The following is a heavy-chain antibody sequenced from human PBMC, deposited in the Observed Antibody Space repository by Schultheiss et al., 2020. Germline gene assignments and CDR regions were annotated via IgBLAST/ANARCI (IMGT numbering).Heavy chain of an antibody. J-gene: IGHJ6*02. CDR1: GGSISSYY. CDR3: ARRALQGYYYYGMDV. V-gene: IGHV4-59*12. Sequence: SETLSLTCTVSGGSISSYYWSWIRQPPGKGLEWIGYIYYSGSTYYNASLKSRVTISVDTSKNQFSLKLSSVTAADTAVYYCARRALQGYYYYGMDVWGQGTTVTVSS. CDR2: IYYSGST. D-gene: IGHD4-11*01.